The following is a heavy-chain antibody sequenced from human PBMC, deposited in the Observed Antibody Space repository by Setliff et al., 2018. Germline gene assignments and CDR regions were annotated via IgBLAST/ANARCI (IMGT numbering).Heavy chain of an antibody. Sequence: PSETLSLTCAVSGGSISSSNWWSWVRQPPGKGLEWIGEIYHSGSTNYNPSLKSRVTISVDTSKNQFSLKLSSVIAADTAVYYCARAPRNFGVVINYYYYYYGMDVWGQGTTVTVSS. J-gene: IGHJ6*02. D-gene: IGHD3-3*01. CDR2: IYHSGST. V-gene: IGHV4-4*02. CDR3: ARAPRNFGVVINYYYYYYGMDV. CDR1: GGSISSSNW.